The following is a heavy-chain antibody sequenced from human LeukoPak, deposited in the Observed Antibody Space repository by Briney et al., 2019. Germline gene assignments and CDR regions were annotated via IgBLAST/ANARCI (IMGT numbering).Heavy chain of an antibody. D-gene: IGHD1-26*01. CDR3: ARDLSGSYWGPFDY. J-gene: IGHJ4*02. CDR2: IDPNSGDT. V-gene: IGHV1-2*02. CDR1: GYTFTGYY. Sequence: ASVKVSCKASGYTFTGYYMNWVRQAPGQGLEWMGWIDPNSGDTNYAQKFQGRVTMTRDTSISTAYMELSRLRSDDTAVYYCARDLSGSYWGPFDYWGQGTLVTVSS.